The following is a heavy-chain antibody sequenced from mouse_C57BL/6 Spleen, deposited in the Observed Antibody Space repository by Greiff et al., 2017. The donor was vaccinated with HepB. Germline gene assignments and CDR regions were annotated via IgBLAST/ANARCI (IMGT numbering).Heavy chain of an antibody. CDR1: GYSITSGYY. CDR3: AREEGFTTVAMDY. D-gene: IGHD1-1*01. Sequence: DVQLQESGPGLVKPSQSLSLTCSVTGYSITSGYYWNWIRQFPGNKLEWMGYISYDGSNNYNPSLKNRISITRDTSNNHFFLKLNSVTTEDTATYYCAREEGFTTVAMDYWGQGTSVTVSS. CDR2: ISYDGSN. V-gene: IGHV3-6*01. J-gene: IGHJ4*01.